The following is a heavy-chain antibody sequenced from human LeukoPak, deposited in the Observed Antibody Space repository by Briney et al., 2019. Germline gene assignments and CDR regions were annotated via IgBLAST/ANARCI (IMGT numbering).Heavy chain of an antibody. CDR3: ARGPENYGDYGGAFDI. CDR1: GDSFTTYA. J-gene: IGHJ3*02. CDR2: IIPNFGTA. D-gene: IGHD4-17*01. V-gene: IGHV1-69*13. Sequence: GASVKVSCKASGDSFTTYAFSWVRQAPGQGLEWMGGIIPNFGTANYALNFLGRVTISADESTRTAYMELSSLRSEDTAVYYCARGPENYGDYGGAFDIWGQGTMVTVSS.